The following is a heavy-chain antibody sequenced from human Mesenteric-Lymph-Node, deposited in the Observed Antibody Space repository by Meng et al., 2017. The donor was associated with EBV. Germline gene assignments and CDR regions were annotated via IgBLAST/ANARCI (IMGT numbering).Heavy chain of an antibody. J-gene: IGHJ5*02. D-gene: IGHD3-10*01. CDR2: IHHSGAT. V-gene: IGHV4-4*02. Sequence: QVQLEEAGPGLLKPSGTPSLTCSVSGGSISSDNWWTWVRQPPGKGLEWIGEIHHSGATNYNPSLKSRVTISVDKSKNQFSLKLSSVTAADAAVYFCASVIYGSGLNSWFDPWGHGTLVTVSS. CDR1: GGSISSDNW. CDR3: ASVIYGSGLNSWFDP.